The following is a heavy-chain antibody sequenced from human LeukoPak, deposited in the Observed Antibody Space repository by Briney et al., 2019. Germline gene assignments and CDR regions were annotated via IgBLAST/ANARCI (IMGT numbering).Heavy chain of an antibody. CDR2: INPSGGST. CDR1: GDTFTSYY. CDR3: ARGAWLNYYDSSGSIDY. Sequence: ASVKVSCKASGDTFTSYYMHWVRQAPGQGLEWMGIINPSGGSTSYAQKFQGRVTMTRDTSTSTVYMELSRLRSDDTAVYYCARGAWLNYYDSSGSIDYWGQGTLVTVSS. D-gene: IGHD3-22*01. V-gene: IGHV1-46*01. J-gene: IGHJ4*02.